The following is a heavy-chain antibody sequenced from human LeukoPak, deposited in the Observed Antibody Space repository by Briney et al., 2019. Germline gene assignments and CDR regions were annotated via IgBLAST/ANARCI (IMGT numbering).Heavy chain of an antibody. D-gene: IGHD2-8*01. J-gene: IGHJ4*02. CDR2: IYPGDSDT. V-gene: IGHV5-51*01. CDR3: ARGGLMVYGVWELGYFDY. CDR1: GYSFTSYW. Sequence: GESLKISCKGSGYSFTSYWIGWVRQMPGKGLEWMGIIYPGDSDTRYSPSFQGQVTISADKSISTAYLQWSSLKASDTAMYYCARGGLMVYGVWELGYFDYWGQGTLVTVSS.